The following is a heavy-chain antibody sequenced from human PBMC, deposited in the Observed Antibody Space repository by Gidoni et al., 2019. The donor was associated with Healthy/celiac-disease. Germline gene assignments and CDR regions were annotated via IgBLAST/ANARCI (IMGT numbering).Heavy chain of an antibody. D-gene: IGHD3-3*01. CDR1: GFTFSDYY. CDR2: ISSSGSTI. V-gene: IGHV3-11*01. Sequence: QVQLVESGGGLVKPGGSLRLSCAASGFTFSDYYMSWIRQAPGTGLGWVSYISSSGSTIYYADSVKGRFTISRDNAKNSLYLQMNSLRAEDTAVYYCARDAERFYDFWSGEAVDYWGQGTLVTVSS. CDR3: ARDAERFYDFWSGEAVDY. J-gene: IGHJ4*02.